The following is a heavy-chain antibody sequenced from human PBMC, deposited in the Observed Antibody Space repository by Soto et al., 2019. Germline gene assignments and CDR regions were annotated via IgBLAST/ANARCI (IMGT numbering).Heavy chain of an antibody. CDR3: ARGCGYAITDYYYAY. Sequence: QVQLVQSGAEVRKPGSSVRVSCKASGGSFNRHTISWVRQAPGQGLEWMGGIIPIFGTANHAQKFQGRVTIIADENTRTVYMELSSLRSDDTAIYYCARGCGYAITDYYYAYWGQGTLVIVSS. CDR2: IIPIFGTA. D-gene: IGHD3-16*01. J-gene: IGHJ4*02. V-gene: IGHV1-69*01. CDR1: GGSFNRHT.